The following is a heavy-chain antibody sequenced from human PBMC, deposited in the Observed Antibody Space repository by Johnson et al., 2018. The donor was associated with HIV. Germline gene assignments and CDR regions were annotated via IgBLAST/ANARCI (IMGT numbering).Heavy chain of an antibody. J-gene: IGHJ3*02. CDR3: ARESIIWGDTRLLEGAFDI. CDR1: GFTFDDYG. CDR2: INWNGTNT. D-gene: IGHD3-16*01. V-gene: IGHV3-20*04. Sequence: VQLVESGGGLVLPGRSLRLSCAASGFTFDDYGMSWVRQAPGKGLELVSGINWNGTNTGYADSVKGRFTISRDNAKNSLYLQMNSLRAEDTAFYYCARESIIWGDTRLLEGAFDIWGQGTMVTVSS.